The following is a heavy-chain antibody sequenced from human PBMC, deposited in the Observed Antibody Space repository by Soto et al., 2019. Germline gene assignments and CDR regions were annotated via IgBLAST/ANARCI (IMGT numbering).Heavy chain of an antibody. D-gene: IGHD2-15*01. Sequence: ASVKVSCKASGYTFTSYYMHWVRQAPGQGLEWMGIINPSGGSTSYAQKFQGRVTMTRDTSTSTVYMELSSLRSEDTAVYYCARDRRYCSGGSCHYYYGMYVWGQGTTVTVSS. CDR1: GYTFTSYY. CDR3: ARDRRYCSGGSCHYYYGMYV. CDR2: INPSGGST. J-gene: IGHJ6*02. V-gene: IGHV1-46*01.